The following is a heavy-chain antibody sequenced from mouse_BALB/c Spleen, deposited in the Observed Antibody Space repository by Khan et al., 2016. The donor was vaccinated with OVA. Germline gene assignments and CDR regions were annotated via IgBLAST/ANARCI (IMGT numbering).Heavy chain of an antibody. J-gene: IGHJ2*01. CDR1: GYSFANYW. D-gene: IGHD2-4*01. CDR2: IYPGISDT. Sequence: EVQLQQSGTVLARPGASVKMSCKASGYSFANYWMHWVKQRPGQDLEWVGTIYPGISDTRYNQKYQDKARLTAVTSASTAYMELSSLTSEDSAVYYCTRSYDSYYFDYWGQGTTLTVSS. CDR3: TRSYDSYYFDY. V-gene: IGHV1-5*01.